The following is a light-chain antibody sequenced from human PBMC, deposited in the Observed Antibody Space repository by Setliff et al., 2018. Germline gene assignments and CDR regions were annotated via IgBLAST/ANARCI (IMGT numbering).Light chain of an antibody. J-gene: IGLJ1*01. Sequence: QSVLPQPASVSGSPGQSITISCTGTSSDVGGHNYVSWYQQHPDKAPKLMIFDVSNRPSGVSNRFSGSKSGNTASLTISGLQAEDEADHYCSSYTSSSTQVFGTGTKVTVL. CDR3: SSYTSSSTQV. CDR2: DVS. V-gene: IGLV2-14*03. CDR1: SSDVGGHNY.